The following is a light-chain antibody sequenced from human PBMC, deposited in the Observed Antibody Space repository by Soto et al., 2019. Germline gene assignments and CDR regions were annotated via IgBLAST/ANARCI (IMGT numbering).Light chain of an antibody. CDR2: DAS. J-gene: IGKJ4*01. CDR1: QSVNRY. CDR3: QQRSSWLFT. V-gene: IGKV3-11*01. Sequence: EIVLTQSPDTLSLSPGERATLSCRASQSVNRYLAWYRQKPGQAPRLLIYDASNRATGIPARFSGSGSGTDFTLTISSLEPEDFAIYYCQQRSSWLFTLGGGTKVEIK.